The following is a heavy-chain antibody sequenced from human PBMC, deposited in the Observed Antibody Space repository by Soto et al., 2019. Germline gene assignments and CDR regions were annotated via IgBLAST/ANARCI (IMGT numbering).Heavy chain of an antibody. Sequence: ASVKVSCKASGYTFTSYGISWVRQAPGQGLEWMGWISAYNGNTNYAQKLQGRVTMTTDTSTSTAYMELRSPRSDDTAVYYCARTRIAVALYYFDYWGQGTLVTVSS. D-gene: IGHD6-19*01. CDR3: ARTRIAVALYYFDY. V-gene: IGHV1-18*01. CDR2: ISAYNGNT. J-gene: IGHJ4*02. CDR1: GYTFTSYG.